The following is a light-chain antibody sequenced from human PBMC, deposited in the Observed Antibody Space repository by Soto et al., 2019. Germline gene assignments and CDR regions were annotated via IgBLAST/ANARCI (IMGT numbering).Light chain of an antibody. CDR2: EVN. CDR3: SSYTSSTTWV. CDR1: SSDVGGYNY. V-gene: IGLV2-8*01. J-gene: IGLJ3*02. Sequence: QSVLTQPPSASGSPGQSVAISCTGTSSDVGGYNYVSWYQQHPGKAPKLMIYEVNKRPSGVPDRFSGSKSGNTASLTVSGLQAEDEADYYCSSYTSSTTWVFGGGTQRTVL.